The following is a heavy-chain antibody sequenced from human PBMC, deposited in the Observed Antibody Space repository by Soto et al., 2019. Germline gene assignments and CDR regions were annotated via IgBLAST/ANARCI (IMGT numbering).Heavy chain of an antibody. D-gene: IGHD5-12*01. V-gene: IGHV4-34*01. Sequence: PSETLSLTCAVYGGSFSGYYWSWIRRPPGKGLEWIGEINHSGSTNYNPSLKSRVTISVDTSKNQFSLKLSSVTAADTAVYYCARDRYSGYEGFDYWGQGTLVTVSS. CDR3: ARDRYSGYEGFDY. CDR1: GGSFSGYY. J-gene: IGHJ4*02. CDR2: INHSGST.